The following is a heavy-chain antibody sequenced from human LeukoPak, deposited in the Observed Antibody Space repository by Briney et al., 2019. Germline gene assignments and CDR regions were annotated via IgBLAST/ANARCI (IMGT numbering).Heavy chain of an antibody. CDR3: ARSGLAARALYYYYYYMDV. CDR1: GGSINSYY. Sequence: SETLSLTCTVSGGSINSYYWSWIRQPPGKGLEWIGYIYDSGSTNYNPSLKSRVTISVDTSKNQFSLKLSSVTAADTAVYYCARSGLAARALYYYYYYMDVWGKGTTVTVSS. V-gene: IGHV4-59*08. D-gene: IGHD6-6*01. CDR2: IYDSGST. J-gene: IGHJ6*03.